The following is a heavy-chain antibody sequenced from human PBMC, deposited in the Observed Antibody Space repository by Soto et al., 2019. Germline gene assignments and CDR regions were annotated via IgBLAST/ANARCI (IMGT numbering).Heavy chain of an antibody. V-gene: IGHV1-18*01. Sequence: ASVKVSCKASGYTFTSYGISWVRQAPGQGLEWMGWISAYNGNTNYAQKLQGRVTMTTDTSTSTAYMELRSLRSDDTAVYYCAREHYYDSSGYYYYYGMDVWGQGTTVTVS. CDR1: GYTFTSYG. CDR3: AREHYYDSSGYYYYYGMDV. J-gene: IGHJ6*02. D-gene: IGHD3-22*01. CDR2: ISAYNGNT.